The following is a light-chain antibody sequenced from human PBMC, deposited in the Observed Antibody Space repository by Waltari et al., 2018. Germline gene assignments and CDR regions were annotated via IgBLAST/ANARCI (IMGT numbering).Light chain of an antibody. CDR2: DVT. CDR3: CSHTSTSTLV. Sequence: QSALTQPASVSGSPGQSITISCIGSSSDVGAYAYVSWYQKYPGKAPRLMIDDVTSRPSGVSYRFSGSKSGNTASLTISGLQAEDEADYYCCSHTSTSTLVFGTGTKVTVL. J-gene: IGLJ1*01. CDR1: SSDVGAYAY. V-gene: IGLV2-14*03.